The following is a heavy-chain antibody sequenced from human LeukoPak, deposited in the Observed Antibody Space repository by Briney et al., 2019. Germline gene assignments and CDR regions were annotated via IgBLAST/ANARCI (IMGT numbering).Heavy chain of an antibody. J-gene: IGHJ6*02. V-gene: IGHV3-48*03. CDR1: GFTFSSYE. CDR2: ISSSGSTI. D-gene: IGHD6-6*01. CDR3: AREYSSFGDV. Sequence: GGSLGLSCAASGFTFSSYEMNWVRQAPGKGLEWVSYISSSGSTIYYADSVKGRFTISRDNAKNSLYLQMNSLRAEDTAVYYCAREYSSFGDVWGQGTTVTVSS.